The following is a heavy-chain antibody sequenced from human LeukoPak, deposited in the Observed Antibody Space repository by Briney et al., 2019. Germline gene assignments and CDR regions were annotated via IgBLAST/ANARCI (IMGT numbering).Heavy chain of an antibody. V-gene: IGHV3-48*03. D-gene: IGHD2-21*01. Sequence: GGSLRLSCVVSGFSFSTYSLNWIRQAPGKGLEWVSYISSSGSIIYYADSVKGRFTISRDNAKNSLYLQMNGLRAEDTAVYYCARDESGDNDAFDIWGQGTMVTVSS. CDR1: GFSFSTYS. CDR3: ARDESGDNDAFDI. CDR2: ISSSGSII. J-gene: IGHJ3*02.